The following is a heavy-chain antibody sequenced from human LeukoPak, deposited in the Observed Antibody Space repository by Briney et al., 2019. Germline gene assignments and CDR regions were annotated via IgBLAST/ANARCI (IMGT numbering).Heavy chain of an antibody. J-gene: IGHJ6*02. CDR2: ISAYNGNT. D-gene: IGHD1-1*01. CDR1: GYTFTSYG. V-gene: IGHV1-18*01. CDR3: ARGRNWRNYYYGMDV. Sequence: ASVTVSRKASGYTFTSYGISWVRQVPGQGREGMGWISAYNGNTNYAQKLQGRVTMTTDTSTSTAYMELRSLRSDDTAVYYCARGRNWRNYYYGMDVWGQGTTVTVSS.